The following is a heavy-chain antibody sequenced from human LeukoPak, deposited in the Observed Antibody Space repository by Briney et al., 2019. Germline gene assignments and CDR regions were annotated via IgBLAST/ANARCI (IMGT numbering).Heavy chain of an antibody. CDR1: GYTLTSYG. J-gene: IGHJ4*02. D-gene: IGHD2-2*01. Sequence: ASVKVSCKTSGYTLTSYGITWVRQAPGQGLEWMGWISGYNGNTKYAQKFQGRVTMSTDTSTSTAYMELRSLRSDDTAVYYCARVGITLLWLATNDYWGQGTLVPVSS. CDR2: ISGYNGNT. V-gene: IGHV1-18*01. CDR3: ARVGITLLWLATNDY.